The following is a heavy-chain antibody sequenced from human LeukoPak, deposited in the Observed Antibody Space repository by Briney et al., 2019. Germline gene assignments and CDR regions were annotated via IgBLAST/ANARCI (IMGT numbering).Heavy chain of an antibody. D-gene: IGHD2-2*02. J-gene: IGHJ1*01. V-gene: IGHV3-30*02. CDR1: GFTFSSYG. CDR3: AKAAYCSSTSCYSPYFQH. CDR2: IRYDGSNK. Sequence: PGGSLRLSCAASGFTFSSYGMHWVRQAPGKGLEWVAFIRYDGSNKYYADSVKGRFTISRDNSKNTLYLQMNSLRAEDTAVYYCAKAAYCSSTSCYSPYFQHWGQGTLVTVSS.